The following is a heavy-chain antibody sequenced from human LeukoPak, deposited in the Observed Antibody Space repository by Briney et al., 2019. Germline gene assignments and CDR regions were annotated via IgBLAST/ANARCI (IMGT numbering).Heavy chain of an antibody. CDR1: GFTFSSYW. Sequence: GGSLRLSCAASGFTFSSYWMHWVRQAPGKGLVWVSRINSDGSSTSYADSVKGRFTISRDNAKNSLYLQMNSLRAEDTALYYCAKDISFRIEVAGIDYWGQGTLVTVSS. V-gene: IGHV3-74*01. D-gene: IGHD6-19*01. CDR3: AKDISFRIEVAGIDY. J-gene: IGHJ4*02. CDR2: INSDGSST.